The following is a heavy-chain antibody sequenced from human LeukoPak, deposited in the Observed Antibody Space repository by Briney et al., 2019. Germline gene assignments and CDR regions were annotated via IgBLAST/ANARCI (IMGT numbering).Heavy chain of an antibody. CDR3: ARGRYCSSTSCYRTDDYYYYYGMDV. Sequence: GASVKVSCKASGGTFSSYAISWVRQAPGQGLEWMGRIIPILGIASYAQKFQGRVTITADKSTSTAYMELSSLRSEDTAVYYCARGRYCSSTSCYRTDDYYYYYGMDVWGQGTTVTVSS. CDR1: GGTFSSYA. J-gene: IGHJ6*02. D-gene: IGHD2-2*02. CDR2: IIPILGIA. V-gene: IGHV1-69*04.